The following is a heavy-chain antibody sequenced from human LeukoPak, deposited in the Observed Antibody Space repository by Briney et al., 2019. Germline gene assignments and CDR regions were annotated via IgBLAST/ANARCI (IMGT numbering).Heavy chain of an antibody. V-gene: IGHV3-21*01. CDR3: VRDGRNFYFDSSGGEGFDM. D-gene: IGHD3-22*01. CDR2: LDSSRTYI. J-gene: IGHJ3*02. CDR1: GFTFSRYR. Sequence: GGSLRLSCTASGFTFSRYRMNWIRQAPGEGLEWVSALDSSRTYIYYADSVNGRFTISRDNANNSLYLQMNALRAEDTAVYYCVRDGRNFYFDSSGGEGFDMWGQGTMVTVSS.